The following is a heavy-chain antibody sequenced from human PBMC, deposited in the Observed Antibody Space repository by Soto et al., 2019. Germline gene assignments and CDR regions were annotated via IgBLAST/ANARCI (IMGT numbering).Heavy chain of an antibody. CDR2: VNPGTGGT. CDR3: ASGYSLDLSEVGFQH. V-gene: IGHV1-2*02. J-gene: IGHJ1*01. CDR1: GYTFSNYY. Sequence: GASVKVSCKASGYTFSNYYNHWVRQAPGQGLEWMGWVNPGTGGTNYSQKFQDRVTMTRETSINTAYMELSRLRFDDTGVYFCASGYSLDLSEVGFQHWGQGTLVTVSS. D-gene: IGHD1-26*01.